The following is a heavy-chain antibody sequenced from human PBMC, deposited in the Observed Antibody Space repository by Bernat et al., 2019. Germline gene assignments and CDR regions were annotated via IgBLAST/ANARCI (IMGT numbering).Heavy chain of an antibody. CDR3: ARLVPGAPSGYPFDY. J-gene: IGHJ4*02. CDR2: IYPGDSDT. Sequence: EVQLVQSGAEVKKPGESLKISCKGSGYSFTSYWIGWVRQMPGKGLEWMGIIYPGDSDTRYSPSFQGQVTISAGKSISTAYLQWGSLKASDTAMYYWARLVPGAPSGYPFDYWGQGTLVTVSS. V-gene: IGHV5-51*03. CDR1: GYSFTSYW. D-gene: IGHD2-2*01.